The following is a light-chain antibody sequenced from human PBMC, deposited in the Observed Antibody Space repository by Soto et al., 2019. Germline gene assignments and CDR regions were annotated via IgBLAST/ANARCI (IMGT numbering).Light chain of an antibody. CDR1: QSISTY. Sequence: DVKMTQSPASLSATVKDRATLTCRASQSISTYVNWYQQKPGKAPNLLIYTASSLQSGVPSRFSGRGFGTDFTLTISSLQPEDFATYYWQQSFTTPSSGQGTLLEN. V-gene: IGKV1-39*01. CDR3: QQSFTTPS. CDR2: TAS. J-gene: IGKJ5*01.